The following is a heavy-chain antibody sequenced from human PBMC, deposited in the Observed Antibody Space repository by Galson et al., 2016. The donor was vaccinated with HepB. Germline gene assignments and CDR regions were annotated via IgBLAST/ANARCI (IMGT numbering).Heavy chain of an antibody. J-gene: IGHJ4*02. CDR2: IRHSGGRT. CDR3: LKDGGLGYYSYYFDS. CDR1: GFTFSSYA. Sequence: SLRLSCAASGFTFSSYAMTWVRQAPGKGLEWVSGIRHSGGRTYYADSVNGRFTISRDNSKNTLYLQMRSLRVEDTALYYCLKDGGLGYYSYYFDSWGQGTLVTVSS. V-gene: IGHV3-23*01. D-gene: IGHD3-22*01.